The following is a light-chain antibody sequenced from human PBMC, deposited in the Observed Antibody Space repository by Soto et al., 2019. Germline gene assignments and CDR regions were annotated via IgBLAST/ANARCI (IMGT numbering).Light chain of an antibody. J-gene: IGKJ5*01. CDR1: QRLSASD. Sequence: DIVMTRSPGTLSLSPGQRATLSCRASQRLSASDIAWYQQKPGQAPKFLIYGVSSRATGIPDRFSGSGSGTDFTLTINRLEPEDFAVYHCQQYGSSPLITFGQGTRLEIK. CDR3: QQYGSSPLIT. CDR2: GVS. V-gene: IGKV3-20*01.